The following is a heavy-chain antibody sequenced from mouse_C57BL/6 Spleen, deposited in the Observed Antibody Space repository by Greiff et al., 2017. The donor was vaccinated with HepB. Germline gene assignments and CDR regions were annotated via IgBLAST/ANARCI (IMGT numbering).Heavy chain of an antibody. D-gene: IGHD3-2*02. V-gene: IGHV1-59*01. CDR3: ARGGQLRFFDY. CDR2: IDPSDSYT. Sequence: VQLQQPGAELVRPGTSVKLSCKASGYTFTSYWMHWVKQRPGQGLEWIGVIDPSDSYTNYNQKFKGKATLTVDTSSSTAYMQLSSLTSEDSAVYYCARGGQLRFFDYWGQGTTLTVSS. J-gene: IGHJ2*01. CDR1: GYTFTSYW.